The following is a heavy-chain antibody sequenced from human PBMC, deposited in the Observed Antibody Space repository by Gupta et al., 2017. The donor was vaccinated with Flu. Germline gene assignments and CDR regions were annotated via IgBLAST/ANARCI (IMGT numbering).Heavy chain of an antibody. V-gene: IGHV4-38-2*02. CDR3: ARDTSDQLGGTDFDY. J-gene: IGHJ4*02. D-gene: IGHD2-2*01. CDR1: GYSISSGYY. Sequence: QVQLQESGPGLVKPSETLSLTCAVSGYSISSGYYWGWIRQPPGKGLEWIGSIYHSGSTYYNPSLKSRVTISVDTSKNQFSLKLSSVTAADTAVYYCARDTSDQLGGTDFDYWGQGTLVTVSS. CDR2: IYHSGST.